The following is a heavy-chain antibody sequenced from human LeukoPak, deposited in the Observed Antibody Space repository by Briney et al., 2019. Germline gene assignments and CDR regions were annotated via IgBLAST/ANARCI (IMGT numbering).Heavy chain of an antibody. CDR1: GFTFEYFT. Sequence: GGSLRLSCAASGFTFEYFTMHWVRQAPGKGLEWVSLISWDGGSTYYADSVKGRFTISRDNTKNSLYLQMNSLGTEDTALYYCAKDVGYSGYDLNFDYWGQGTLVTVSS. CDR3: AKDVGYSGYDLNFDY. D-gene: IGHD5-12*01. V-gene: IGHV3-43*01. CDR2: ISWDGGST. J-gene: IGHJ4*02.